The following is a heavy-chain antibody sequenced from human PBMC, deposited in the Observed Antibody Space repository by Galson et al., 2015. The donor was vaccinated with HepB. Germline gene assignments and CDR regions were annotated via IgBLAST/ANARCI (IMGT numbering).Heavy chain of an antibody. Sequence: SLRLSCAACGFSFSGSALHWVRRASGKGLEWVGRIRSKANSYATAYAASVKGRFTISRDDSKNTAYLQMNSLKTEDTAVYYCTTIVVVPAAMQDVWGKGTTVTVSS. CDR1: GFSFSGSA. CDR2: IRSKANSYAT. D-gene: IGHD2-2*01. J-gene: IGHJ6*04. CDR3: TTIVVVPAAMQDV. V-gene: IGHV3-73*01.